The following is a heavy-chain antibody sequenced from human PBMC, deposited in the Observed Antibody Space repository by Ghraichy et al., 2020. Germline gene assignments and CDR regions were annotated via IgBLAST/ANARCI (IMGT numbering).Heavy chain of an antibody. CDR1: GFTFSSYW. CDR2: IKQDGSEK. D-gene: IGHD6-19*01. J-gene: IGHJ4*02. CDR3: ARDLSDSSGYNFDY. V-gene: IGHV3-7*03. Sequence: LSLTCAASGFTFSSYWMSWVRQAPGKGLEWVANIKQDGSEKYYVDSVKGRFTISRDNAKNSLYLQMNSLRAEDTAVYYCARDLSDSSGYNFDYWGQGTLVTVSS.